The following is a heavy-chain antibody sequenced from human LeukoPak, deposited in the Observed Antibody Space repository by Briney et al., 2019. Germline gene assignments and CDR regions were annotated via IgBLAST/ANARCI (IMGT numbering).Heavy chain of an antibody. CDR1: GYTFTSYG. V-gene: IGHV1-18*01. J-gene: IGHJ4*02. D-gene: IGHD3-22*01. CDR2: ISAYNGNT. CDR3: ARGGEIVITTNYFDY. Sequence: GASVKVPCKASGYTFTSYGISWVRQAPGQGLEWMGWISAYNGNTNYAQKLQGRVTMTTDTSTSTAYMELRSLRSDDTAVYYCARGGEIVITTNYFDYWGQGTLVTVSS.